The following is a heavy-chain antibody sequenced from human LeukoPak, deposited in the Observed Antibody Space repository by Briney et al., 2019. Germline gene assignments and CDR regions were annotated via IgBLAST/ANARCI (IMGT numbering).Heavy chain of an antibody. CDR2: IYYGGSI. V-gene: IGHV4-39*07. J-gene: IGHJ5*02. Sequence: SETLSLTCTVSGGSISSYHWAWIRQPPGKGLEWVGTIYYGGSIYGDPSLKGRITISLDTSKNQFSLKLNSVTAADTAVYYCARAGWELLSASFDPWGQGTLVIVSS. CDR3: ARAGWELLSASFDP. D-gene: IGHD1-26*01. CDR1: GGSISSYH.